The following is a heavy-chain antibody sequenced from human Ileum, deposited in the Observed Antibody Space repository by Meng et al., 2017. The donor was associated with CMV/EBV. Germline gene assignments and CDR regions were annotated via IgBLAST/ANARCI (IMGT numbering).Heavy chain of an antibody. D-gene: IGHD2-2*01. J-gene: IGHJ4*02. Sequence: GESLKISCAASGFTFSNAWMSWVRQAPGKGLEWVGRIKSKIDGGTTDYAAPVKGRFTISRDDSQNTLFLQMDSLKTEDTATYYCTTPGCSSTTCYTRLSYWGQGTVVTRCS. V-gene: IGHV3-15*01. CDR1: GFTFSNAW. CDR3: TTPGCSSTTCYTRLSY. CDR2: IKSKIDGGTT.